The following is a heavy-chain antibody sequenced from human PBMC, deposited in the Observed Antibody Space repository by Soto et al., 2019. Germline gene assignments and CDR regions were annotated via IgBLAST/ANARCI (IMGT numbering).Heavy chain of an antibody. J-gene: IGHJ4*02. CDR3: AKDRSFGVVTPYYFDY. D-gene: IGHD3-3*01. CDR2: ISGSGGST. CDR1: GFTFSSYA. Sequence: GGSLRLSCAASGFTFSSYAMSWVRQAPGKGLEWVSSISGSGGSTYYADSVKGRFTISRDNSKNTLYLQMNSLRAEDTAVYYCAKDRSFGVVTPYYFDYWGQGTLLTVSS. V-gene: IGHV3-23*01.